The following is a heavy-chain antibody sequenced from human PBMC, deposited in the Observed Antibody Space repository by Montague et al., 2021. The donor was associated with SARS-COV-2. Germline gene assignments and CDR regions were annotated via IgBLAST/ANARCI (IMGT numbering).Heavy chain of an antibody. D-gene: IGHD3-10*01. CDR3: AREGSPDTRIRGVLHY. Sequence: SETLSLTCAVNGGSFTGYYWTWIRQPPGKGLEWIGEINHNGGTNYNLFLKSRVTMSVDGSKSQFSLTLNSVTAADTAVYYCAREGSPDTRIRGVLHYWGQGTLVTVSS. V-gene: IGHV4-34*01. CDR1: GGSFTGYY. J-gene: IGHJ4*02. CDR2: INHNGGT.